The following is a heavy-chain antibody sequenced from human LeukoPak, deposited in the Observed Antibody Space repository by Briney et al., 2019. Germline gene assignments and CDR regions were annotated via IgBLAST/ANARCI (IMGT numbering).Heavy chain of an antibody. Sequence: VASVKVSCKASGYTFTSYGISWVRQAPGQGLEWMGWISAYNGNTNYAQQLQGRVTMTTDTSTSTAYMELRSLRSDDTAFYYCARDYSSGWYAFDYWGQGTLVTVSS. V-gene: IGHV1-18*01. CDR1: GYTFTSYG. D-gene: IGHD6-19*01. J-gene: IGHJ4*02. CDR2: ISAYNGNT. CDR3: ARDYSSGWYAFDY.